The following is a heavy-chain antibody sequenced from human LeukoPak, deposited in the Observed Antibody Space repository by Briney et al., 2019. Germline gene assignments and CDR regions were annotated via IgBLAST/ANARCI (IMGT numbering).Heavy chain of an antibody. D-gene: IGHD3-22*01. CDR3: ARGYNYYDSSGYHAPYFDY. J-gene: IGHJ4*02. Sequence: ASVKVSCKASGYTFTSYGISWVRQAPGQGLEWMGWISAYNGNTNYAQKLQGRATMTTDTSTSTAYMELRSLRSDDTAVYYCARGYNYYDSSGYHAPYFDYWGQGTLVTVSS. V-gene: IGHV1-18*01. CDR1: GYTFTSYG. CDR2: ISAYNGNT.